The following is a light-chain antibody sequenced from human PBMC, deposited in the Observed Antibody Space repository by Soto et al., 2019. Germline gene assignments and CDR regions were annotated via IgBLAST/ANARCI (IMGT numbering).Light chain of an antibody. V-gene: IGKV1-9*01. CDR2: VAS. J-gene: IGKJ4*01. Sequence: VHLTQSPSFMSASVGDRVNIVCRASQGISSYLGWYQQKKGKAPKLLVYVASTLQSGVPSRFSGSGYGTDFSLSINSLQTEDFATYYCQQLNSYRLTFGGGTKVDIK. CDR1: QGISSY. CDR3: QQLNSYRLT.